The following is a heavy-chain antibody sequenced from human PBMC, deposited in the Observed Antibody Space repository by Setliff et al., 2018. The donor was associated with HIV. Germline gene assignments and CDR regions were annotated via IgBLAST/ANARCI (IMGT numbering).Heavy chain of an antibody. J-gene: IGHJ4*02. CDR1: GGSISGGSYY. Sequence: SETLSLTCTGSGGSISGGSYYWSWIRQSAGKGLEWIGRIYISGSTKYNPSLKSRVTILIDTSKNQFSLKLSSVTAADTAVYYCATHVLQFLEWLSHFDYWGQGTLVTVSS. V-gene: IGHV4-61*02. D-gene: IGHD3-3*01. CDR2: IYISGST. CDR3: ATHVLQFLEWLSHFDY.